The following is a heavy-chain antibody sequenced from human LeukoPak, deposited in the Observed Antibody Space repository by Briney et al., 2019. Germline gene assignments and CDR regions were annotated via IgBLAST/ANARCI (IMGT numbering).Heavy chain of an antibody. CDR1: GVMFSSHG. J-gene: IGHJ4*02. Sequence: GGSLRLSCAASGVMFSSHGMSWVRQAPGKGLEWVAVIWYDGSNKYYADSVKGRFTISRDNSKNTLYLQMNSLRAEDTAVYYCARGPDYDILTGYYTRGFDYWGQGTLVTVSS. CDR2: IWYDGSNK. D-gene: IGHD3-9*01. V-gene: IGHV3-33*08. CDR3: ARGPDYDILTGYYTRGFDY.